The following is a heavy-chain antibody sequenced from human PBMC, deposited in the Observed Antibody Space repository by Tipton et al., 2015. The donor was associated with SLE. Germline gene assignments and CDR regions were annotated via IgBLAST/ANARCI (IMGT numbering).Heavy chain of an antibody. Sequence: VQLVQSGGGLVQLGGSLRLSCAASGFTVSSNYMSWVREAPGKGLEWVSVIYSGGSTYYADSVKGRFTICRDNSKNTLYHQMNSLRAENTAVYYCARGTQGDAFDNWGQGTMVTVSS. D-gene: IGHD3-10*01. J-gene: IGHJ3*02. CDR1: GFTVSSNY. CDR3: ARGTQGDAFDN. CDR2: IYSGGST. V-gene: IGHV3-66*02.